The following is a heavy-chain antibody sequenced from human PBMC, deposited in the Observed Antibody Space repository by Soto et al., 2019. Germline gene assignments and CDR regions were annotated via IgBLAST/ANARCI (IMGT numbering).Heavy chain of an antibody. CDR1: GGSVSSGSYY. Sequence: SETLSLTCTVSGGSVSSGSYYWSWIRQPPGKGLEWIGYIYYSGSTNYNPSLKSRVTISVDTSKNQFSLKLNSVTAADTAVYYCAREGMVYAPHFDYWGQGTLVTVSS. CDR2: IYYSGST. CDR3: AREGMVYAPHFDY. D-gene: IGHD2-8*01. V-gene: IGHV4-61*01. J-gene: IGHJ4*02.